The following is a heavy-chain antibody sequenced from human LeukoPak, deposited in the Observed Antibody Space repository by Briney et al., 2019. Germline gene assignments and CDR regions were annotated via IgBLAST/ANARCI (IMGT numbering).Heavy chain of an antibody. V-gene: IGHV3-7*01. Sequence: PGGSLRLSCVGSGFTFSDYWMSWVRQAPGKGLEWVANIKQDGSEKDYVDALKGRFTISRDNVKNSLSLEMNNLRAEDTAVYYCSRDANYYDSSRHYFDAFDIWGQGTMVTVSS. CDR1: GFTFSDYW. CDR3: SRDANYYDSSRHYFDAFDI. CDR2: IKQDGSEK. D-gene: IGHD3-22*01. J-gene: IGHJ3*02.